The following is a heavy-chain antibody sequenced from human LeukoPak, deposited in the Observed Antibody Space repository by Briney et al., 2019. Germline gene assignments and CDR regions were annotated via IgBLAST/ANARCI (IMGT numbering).Heavy chain of an antibody. D-gene: IGHD5-12*01. CDR3: ARGGSGYDSSGYYYYYGMDV. CDR2: IYYSGST. V-gene: IGHV4-59*01. Sequence: PSETLSLTCTVSGGSISSYYWSWIRQPPGKGLEWIGYIYYSGSTNYNPSLKSRVTISVDTSKNQFSLKLSSVTAADTAVYYCARGGSGYDSSGYYYYYGMDVRGQGTTVTVSS. J-gene: IGHJ6*02. CDR1: GGSISSYY.